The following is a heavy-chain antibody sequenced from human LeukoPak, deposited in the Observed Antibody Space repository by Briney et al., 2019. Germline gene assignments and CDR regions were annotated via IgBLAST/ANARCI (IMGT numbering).Heavy chain of an antibody. Sequence: PGGSLGLSCAASGFIFSSYSMNWVRQAPGKGLEWVSFISSSSNYIYYADSVKGRFTISRDNAKNSPYLQMNSLRAEDTAVYYCARDLAGYCTNGVCHTNYYGMDVWGQGTTVTVSS. J-gene: IGHJ6*02. CDR2: ISSSSNYI. CDR1: GFIFSSYS. D-gene: IGHD2-8*01. CDR3: ARDLAGYCTNGVCHTNYYGMDV. V-gene: IGHV3-21*01.